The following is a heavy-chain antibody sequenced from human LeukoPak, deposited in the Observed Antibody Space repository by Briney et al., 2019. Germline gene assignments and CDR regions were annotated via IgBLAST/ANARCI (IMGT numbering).Heavy chain of an antibody. Sequence: SRTLSLTCTVSGASISNYYWTWIRQPPGKGLEWIGYIYYTGSTNYNPSLESRVTMSVDTSRNQFSLKLTSVTAADTAIYYCASQYQLLSPFDYWGQGTLVTVSS. CDR1: GASISNYY. V-gene: IGHV4-59*01. CDR3: ASQYQLLSPFDY. J-gene: IGHJ4*02. D-gene: IGHD2-2*01. CDR2: IYYTGST.